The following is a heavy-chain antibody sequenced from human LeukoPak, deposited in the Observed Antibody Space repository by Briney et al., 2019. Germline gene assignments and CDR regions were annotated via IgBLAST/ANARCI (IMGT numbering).Heavy chain of an antibody. D-gene: IGHD2-15*01. CDR2: ISYSGTT. Sequence: SETLSLTCAVSGDSISRGGYYWSWIRQPPGKGLEWIGYISYSGTTNYNPSLKSRVTISLVTSKNQFSLKLSSVTAADTAVYYCARKGWSPRYYYMDVWGKGTTVIVSS. CDR1: GDSISRGGYY. V-gene: IGHV4-61*08. J-gene: IGHJ6*03. CDR3: ARKGWSPRYYYMDV.